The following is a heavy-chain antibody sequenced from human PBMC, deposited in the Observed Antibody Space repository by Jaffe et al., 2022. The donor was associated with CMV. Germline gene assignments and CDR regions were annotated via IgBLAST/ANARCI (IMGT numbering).Heavy chain of an antibody. CDR1: GFTFSSHV. Sequence: EVQLLESGGGLVQPGGSLRLSCAVSGFTFSSHVMSWVRQAPGKGLKWVSAITGSGDNTYYADSVKGRFTISRDNSKNTVYLQMNSLRAEDTAVYYCAAPATSTWFYLDYWGQGTLVTVSS. CDR2: ITGSGDNT. V-gene: IGHV3-23*01. J-gene: IGHJ4*02. D-gene: IGHD6-25*01. CDR3: AAPATSTWFYLDY.